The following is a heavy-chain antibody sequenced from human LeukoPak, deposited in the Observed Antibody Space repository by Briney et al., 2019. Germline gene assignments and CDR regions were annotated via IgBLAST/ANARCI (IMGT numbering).Heavy chain of an antibody. CDR3: ARDSSPAALPYMDA. CDR2: IDDSGDT. Sequence: SETLSLTCLVSGGSMKRSYWSWIRQAPGKGLEWIGNIDDSGDTKYSASLKRRVNISLDKSKNQFSLSVTSVTAADRGLYFCARDSSPAALPYMDAWGKGTTVTVSS. V-gene: IGHV4-59*01. D-gene: IGHD2-2*01. CDR1: GGSMKRSY. J-gene: IGHJ6*03.